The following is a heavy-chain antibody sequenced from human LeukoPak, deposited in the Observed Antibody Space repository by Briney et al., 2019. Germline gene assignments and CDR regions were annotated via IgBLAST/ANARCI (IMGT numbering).Heavy chain of an antibody. CDR1: GFTFKTYD. CDR2: ISTGGSSK. CDR3: ARRWEEYFFDY. D-gene: IGHD1-26*01. V-gene: IGHV3-48*03. J-gene: IGHJ4*02. Sequence: GGSLRLSCAASGFTFKTYDMNWVRQAPGKGLEWVSYISTGGSSKYYADSVKGRFTISRDNAKYSLYLQMNSLRAGDTAIYYCARRWEEYFFDYWGQGTLVTVSS.